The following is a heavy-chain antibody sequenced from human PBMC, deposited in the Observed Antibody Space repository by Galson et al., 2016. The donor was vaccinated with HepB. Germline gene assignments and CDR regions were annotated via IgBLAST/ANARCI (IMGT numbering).Heavy chain of an antibody. CDR3: ARDSGYNEHGGFDN. V-gene: IGHV3-66*01. J-gene: IGHJ4*02. Sequence: SLRLSCAASGFSVSTTCMAWVRQSPGKGLESVSAIFSGGTTFYADSLMGRFTISRDSSSNTLYLQMRSLRAEDTAVYYCARDSGYNEHGGFDNWGQGTLVTVSS. CDR1: GFSVSTTC. CDR2: IFSGGTT. D-gene: IGHD5-12*01.